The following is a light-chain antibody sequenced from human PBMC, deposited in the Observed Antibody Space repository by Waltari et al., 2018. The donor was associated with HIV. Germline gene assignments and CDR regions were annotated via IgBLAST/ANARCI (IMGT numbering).Light chain of an antibody. CDR3: QSADSRGTYLI. Sequence: SYELTQPPSVSVSPGQTARITCSGDALPTQYVYWYQQKPGQAPVVVISKDSERPSGIPERFSGSSSGTRVTLTISGVQAEDEADYYCQSADSRGTYLIFGGGTKLTVL. V-gene: IGLV3-25*03. CDR2: KDS. CDR1: ALPTQY. J-gene: IGLJ2*01.